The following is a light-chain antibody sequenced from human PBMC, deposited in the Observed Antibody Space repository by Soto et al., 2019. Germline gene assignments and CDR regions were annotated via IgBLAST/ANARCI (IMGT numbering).Light chain of an antibody. CDR1: SNDIGGYNY. CDR3: NTYTGSSTVV. V-gene: IGLV2-14*01. Sequence: QSALTQPASVSESPGQSITISCTGTSNDIGGYNYVSWYQHHPGKAPKLMIYEVSNRPSGVSHLFYGSKSGNTASLTISGLQAEDDADYYCNTYTGSSTVVFGGGTKLTVL. J-gene: IGLJ2*01. CDR2: EVS.